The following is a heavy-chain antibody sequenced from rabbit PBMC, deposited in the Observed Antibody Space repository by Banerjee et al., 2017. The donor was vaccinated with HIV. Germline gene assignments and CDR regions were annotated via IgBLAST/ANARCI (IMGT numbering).Heavy chain of an antibody. CDR3: VRETVGSSSAYDL. J-gene: IGHJ4*01. CDR1: GIDFSSNA. CDR2: IVNSRVGT. D-gene: IGHD1-1*01. V-gene: IGHV1S45*01. Sequence: QQQLEESGGGLVKPGGTLTLTCKASGIDFSSNAMCWVRQAPGKGLELIACIVNSRVGTWYARWAKGRFTISKTSSTTVTLQMTSLTVADTATYFCVRETVGSSSAYDLWGPGTLVTVS.